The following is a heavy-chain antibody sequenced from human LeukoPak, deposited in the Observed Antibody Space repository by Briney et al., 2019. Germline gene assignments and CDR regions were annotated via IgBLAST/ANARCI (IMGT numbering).Heavy chain of an antibody. J-gene: IGHJ4*02. Sequence: GGSLRLSCAASGFTFSTYYMTWVRQAPGKGLECVSVIYSGCSTYSADSVKGRFTVSRDNSKNTLYLQMNSLRAEDTAMYYCARGLGYCTSTTCLLPFDYWGQGTLVTVSS. CDR3: ARGLGYCTSTTCLLPFDY. CDR2: IYSGCST. D-gene: IGHD2-2*01. CDR1: GFTFSTYY. V-gene: IGHV3-53*01.